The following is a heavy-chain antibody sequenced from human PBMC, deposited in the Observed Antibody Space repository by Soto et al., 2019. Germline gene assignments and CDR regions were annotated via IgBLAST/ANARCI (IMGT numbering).Heavy chain of an antibody. D-gene: IGHD5-18*01. V-gene: IGHV4-34*01. J-gene: IGHJ4*02. CDR2: INHSGST. CDR3: ARALGYTYGHLPIDY. Sequence: SETLSLTCAVYGGSFSGYYWSWIRQPPGKGLEWIGEINHSGSTNYNPSNKKRITIKVDTSKNQYYKKLNSVTASYTAVYYCARALGYTYGHLPIDYWGQGTLVTVS. CDR1: GGSFSGYY.